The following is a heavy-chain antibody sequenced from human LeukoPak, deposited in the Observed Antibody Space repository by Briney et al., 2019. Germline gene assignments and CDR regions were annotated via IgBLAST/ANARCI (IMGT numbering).Heavy chain of an antibody. CDR2: FNLERGGT. J-gene: IGHJ3*02. Sequence: GSVNVSCQASGYTSTGYYMPWVRQPPGRGLDGVRRFNLERGGTHYAQKFQCRVTMTRDTSISTAYMELSRLRSDDTAVYYCARVLRWLATDAFDIWGQGTMVTV. CDR1: GYTSTGYY. D-gene: IGHD6-19*01. CDR3: ARVLRWLATDAFDI. V-gene: IGHV1-2*06.